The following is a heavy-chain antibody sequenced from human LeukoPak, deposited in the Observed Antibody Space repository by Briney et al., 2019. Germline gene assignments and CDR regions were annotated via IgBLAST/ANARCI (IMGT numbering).Heavy chain of an antibody. CDR3: ARLLTYYYDSSGYYWAFDI. D-gene: IGHD3-22*01. CDR1: GYTFTSYD. V-gene: IGHV1-8*01. Sequence: GASVKVSCKASGYTFTSYDINWVRQATGQGLEWMGWMNPNSGNTGYAQKFQGRVTMTRNTSISTAYMELSSLRSEDTAVYYCARLLTYYYDSSGYYWAFDIWGQGTMVTVSS. CDR2: MNPNSGNT. J-gene: IGHJ3*02.